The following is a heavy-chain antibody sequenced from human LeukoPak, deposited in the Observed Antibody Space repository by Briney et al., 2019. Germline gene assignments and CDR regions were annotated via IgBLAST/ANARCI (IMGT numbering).Heavy chain of an antibody. Sequence: GESLKISCKGSGYSFTSYWIGWVRQMPGKGLEWMGIIYPGDSGTRYSPSFQGQVTISADKSISTAYLQWSSLKASDTAMYYCARHPIEGATQSWFDPWGQGTLVTVSS. J-gene: IGHJ5*02. D-gene: IGHD1-26*01. CDR2: IYPGDSGT. V-gene: IGHV5-51*01. CDR3: ARHPIEGATQSWFDP. CDR1: GYSFTSYW.